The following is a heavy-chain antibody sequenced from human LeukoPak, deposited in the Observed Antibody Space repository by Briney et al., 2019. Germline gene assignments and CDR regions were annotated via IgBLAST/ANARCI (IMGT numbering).Heavy chain of an antibody. CDR2: IGTVGDT. CDR3: ANLVVVAGTGGY. Sequence: GGSLRLSCAASGLTFSSYDMHWVRQAAGEGLEWVSAIGTVGDTYYPGSVKGRFTISRDSDKNSLYLQMNSLRAGDTAVYYCANLVVVAGTGGYWGQGTLVTVSS. J-gene: IGHJ4*02. D-gene: IGHD2-15*01. V-gene: IGHV3-13*04. CDR1: GLTFSSYD.